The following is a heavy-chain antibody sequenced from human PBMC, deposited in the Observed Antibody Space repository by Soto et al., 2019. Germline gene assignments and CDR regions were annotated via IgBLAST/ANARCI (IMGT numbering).Heavy chain of an antibody. CDR1: GFTFGSYW. Sequence: EVQLVESGGGLVQPGGSLRLSCAVSGFTFGSYWMNWVRLIPGKGLEWVAYIKPDGSATYYVDSVKGRFTISRDNAKNSLYLQMNSLRVEDTSVYYCAKGSYGGKQYYYYGMDVWGQGTTVTVSS. CDR3: AKGSYGGKQYYYYGMDV. CDR2: IKPDGSAT. J-gene: IGHJ6*02. V-gene: IGHV3-7*01. D-gene: IGHD4-17*01.